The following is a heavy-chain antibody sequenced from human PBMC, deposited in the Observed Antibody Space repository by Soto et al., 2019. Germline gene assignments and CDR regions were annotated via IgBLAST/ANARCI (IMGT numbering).Heavy chain of an antibody. V-gene: IGHV3-9*01. CDR2: ISWNSGSI. Sequence: GGSLRLPCAASGFTFDDYAMHWVRQAPGKGLEWVSGISWNSGSIGYADSVKGRFTISRDNAKNSLYLQMNSLRAEDTALYYCARRARPGFYYMDGWGKGSTVTVCS. J-gene: IGHJ6*03. CDR3: ARRARPGFYYMDG. CDR1: GFTFDDYA. D-gene: IGHD6-6*01.